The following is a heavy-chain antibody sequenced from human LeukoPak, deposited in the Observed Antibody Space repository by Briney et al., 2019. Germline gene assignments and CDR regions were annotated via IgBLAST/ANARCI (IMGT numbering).Heavy chain of an antibody. CDR2: IYYSGST. V-gene: IGHV4-39*01. J-gene: IGHJ6*02. Sequence: GSLRLSCAASGFTFSSYAMSWVRQPPGKGLEWIGSIYYSGSTYYNPSLKSRVTISVDTSENQLSLKLSSVTAADTAVYYCASFFWSGYYRSYYGMDVWGQGTTVTVSS. CDR1: GFTFSSYA. D-gene: IGHD3-3*01. CDR3: ASFFWSGYYRSYYGMDV.